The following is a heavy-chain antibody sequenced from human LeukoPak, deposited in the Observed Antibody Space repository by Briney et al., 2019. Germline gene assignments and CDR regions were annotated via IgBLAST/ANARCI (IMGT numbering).Heavy chain of an antibody. J-gene: IGHJ1*01. CDR2: INPNSGGT. Sequence: ASVKVSCKASGYTFTGYYMHWVRQAPGQGLEWMGLINPNSGGTNYAQKFPGRVTMTRDTSISTAYMELSRLRSDDTAVYYCAREDYGDYSVYFQHWGQGTLVTVSS. V-gene: IGHV1-2*02. D-gene: IGHD4-17*01. CDR1: GYTFTGYY. CDR3: AREDYGDYSVYFQH.